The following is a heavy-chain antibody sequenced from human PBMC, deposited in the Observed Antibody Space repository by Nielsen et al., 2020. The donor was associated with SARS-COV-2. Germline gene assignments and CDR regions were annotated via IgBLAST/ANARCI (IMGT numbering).Heavy chain of an antibody. Sequence: GSLRLSCAVYGGSFSGYYWSWIRQPPGKGLEWIGEINHSGSTNYNPSLKSRVTISVDTSKNQFSLKLSSVTAADTAVYYCARWLQTVGFDYWGQGTLVTVSS. CDR2: INHSGST. CDR1: GGSFSGYY. CDR3: ARWLQTVGFDY. J-gene: IGHJ4*02. D-gene: IGHD5-24*01. V-gene: IGHV4-34*01.